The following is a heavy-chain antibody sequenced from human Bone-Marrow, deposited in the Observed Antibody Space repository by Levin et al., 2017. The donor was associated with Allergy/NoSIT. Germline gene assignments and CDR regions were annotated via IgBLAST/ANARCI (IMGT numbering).Heavy chain of an antibody. Sequence: KASETLSLTCNVSGGSINSGDSYWSWIRQPPGTGLEWIGYIYYSGSTYYNPSLKSRITISIDTSKSQFSLQLSSVTAADTAVYYCARLSLTFYDILTGYYSPIGTFDYWGQGTLVTVSS. D-gene: IGHD3-9*01. CDR1: GGSINSGDSY. CDR3: ARLSLTFYDILTGYYSPIGTFDY. J-gene: IGHJ4*02. CDR2: IYYSGST. V-gene: IGHV4-30-4*01.